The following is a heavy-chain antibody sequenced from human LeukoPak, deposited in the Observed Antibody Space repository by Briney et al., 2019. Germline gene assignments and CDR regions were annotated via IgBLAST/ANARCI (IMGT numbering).Heavy chain of an antibody. CDR2: ISAYNGNT. CDR1: GYTFTSYG. CDR3: AREGGYSSLNDAFDI. J-gene: IGHJ3*02. D-gene: IGHD5-18*01. Sequence: ASVKVSCKAAGYTFTSYGISWGRQAPGQGLGWVGWISAYNGNTNYAQKLQGRVTMTTDTSTSTAYMELRSLRSDDTAVYYCAREGGYSSLNDAFDIWGQGTMVTVSS. V-gene: IGHV1-18*01.